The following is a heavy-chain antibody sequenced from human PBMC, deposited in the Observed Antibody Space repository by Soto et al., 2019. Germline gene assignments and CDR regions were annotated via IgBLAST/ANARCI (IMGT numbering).Heavy chain of an antibody. V-gene: IGHV3-23*01. D-gene: IGHD3-10*01. CDR3: AKGSTTYYGSGSYYTNWFDP. CDR2: ISGSGGST. J-gene: IGHJ5*02. CDR1: GFTFSSYA. Sequence: GGSLRLSCAASGFTFSSYAMSWVRQAPGKGLEWVSAISGSGGSTYYADSVKGRFTISRDNYKNTLYLQMNSLRAEDTAVYYCAKGSTTYYGSGSYYTNWFDPWGQG.